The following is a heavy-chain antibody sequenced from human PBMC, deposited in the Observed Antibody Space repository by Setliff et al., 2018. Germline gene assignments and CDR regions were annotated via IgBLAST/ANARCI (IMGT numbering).Heavy chain of an antibody. J-gene: IGHJ6*03. CDR1: GGSISSDGYY. Sequence: SETLSLTCTVSGGSISSDGYYWSWIRQHPGKGPEWIGNIYYSGSTYYNPSLKSRVTISVDTSKNQFSLKLRTVTAADTAVYYCARDAPQDYYYYMDVWGKGTTVTVSS. CDR3: ARDAPQDYYYYMDV. CDR2: IYYSGST. V-gene: IGHV4-31*03.